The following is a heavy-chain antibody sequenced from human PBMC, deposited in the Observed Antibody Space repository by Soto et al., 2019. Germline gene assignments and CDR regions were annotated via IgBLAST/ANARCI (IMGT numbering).Heavy chain of an antibody. Sequence: QVTLRESGPALVRPTQTLTLTCNFSGFSLTSNGMCVSWLRQTSGKAPEWLARIDWDDDTYYVDSLKTRLTISKDTSKDQVVLTMTNMDPVDTGTYFCARTLQTGDFYFDSWGQGILVTVSS. J-gene: IGHJ4*02. V-gene: IGHV2-70*15. D-gene: IGHD7-27*01. CDR3: ARTLQTGDFYFDS. CDR1: GFSLTSNGMC. CDR2: IDWDDDT.